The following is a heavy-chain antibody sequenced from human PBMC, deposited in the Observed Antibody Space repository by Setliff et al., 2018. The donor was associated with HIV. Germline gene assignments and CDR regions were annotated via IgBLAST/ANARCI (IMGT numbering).Heavy chain of an antibody. Sequence: PGGSLRLSCAASGFTLENFWMHWIRRSPGKGPVWVSRINGDGSSPGYADSVKGRFTVSRDNLRNILYLQMNSLRGDDTAIYYCARGSLRFGALFPDYWGRGTLVTVSS. D-gene: IGHD3-10*01. CDR1: GFTLENFW. J-gene: IGHJ4*02. CDR2: INGDGSSP. CDR3: ARGSLRFGALFPDY. V-gene: IGHV3-74*01.